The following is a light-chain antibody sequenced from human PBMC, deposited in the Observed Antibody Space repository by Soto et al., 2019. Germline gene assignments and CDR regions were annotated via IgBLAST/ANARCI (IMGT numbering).Light chain of an antibody. Sequence: ENVLMQSPGTLSLSPGERATLSCRASQSVSSSYLAWYQQKPGQAPRLLIYGASTRATGIPDRFSGSGSGTDFTLTISRLEPVDFAVYYCQQYGSSPWTFGQGTKVEIK. CDR3: QQYGSSPWT. J-gene: IGKJ1*01. V-gene: IGKV3-20*01. CDR1: QSVSSSY. CDR2: GAS.